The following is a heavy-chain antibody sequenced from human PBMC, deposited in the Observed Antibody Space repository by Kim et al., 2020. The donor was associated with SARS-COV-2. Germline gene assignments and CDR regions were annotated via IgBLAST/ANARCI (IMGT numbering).Heavy chain of an antibody. J-gene: IGHJ2*01. CDR3: YNDENSGWPLYFGL. CDR1: GGSISDYY. D-gene: IGHD6-19*01. Sequence: SETLSLTCTVYGGSISDYYWSWIRQPPGKGLEWIGYSTHRGSAKYNPSLRSRATISLETSKNQFSLTLNLITATDADTYEYSCYNDENSGWPLYFGLWG. CDR2: STHRGSA. V-gene: IGHV4-59*08.